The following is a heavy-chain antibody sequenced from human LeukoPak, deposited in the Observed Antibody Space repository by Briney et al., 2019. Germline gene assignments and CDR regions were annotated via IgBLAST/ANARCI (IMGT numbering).Heavy chain of an antibody. V-gene: IGHV4-30-2*01. Sequence: SQTLSLTCAVSGGSISSGGYSWSWIRQPPGKGLEWLGYIYHSGSTYYNPSLKSRVTISVDRSKNQFSLKLSSVTAADTAVYYCAREPLRQQLEGAFDIWGQGTMVTVSS. CDR2: IYHSGST. CDR1: GGSISSGGYS. D-gene: IGHD6-13*01. J-gene: IGHJ3*02. CDR3: AREPLRQQLEGAFDI.